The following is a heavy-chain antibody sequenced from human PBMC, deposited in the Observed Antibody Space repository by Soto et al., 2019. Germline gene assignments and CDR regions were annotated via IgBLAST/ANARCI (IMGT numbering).Heavy chain of an antibody. D-gene: IGHD6-19*01. CDR2: INHSGST. CDR3: ARGAFHQWLVSIGWFDP. Sequence: PSETLSLTCAVYGGSFSGYYWSWIRQPPGKGLEWIGEINHSGSTNYNPYLKSRVTISVDTSKNQFSLKLSSVTAAETAVYYCARGAFHQWLVSIGWFDPWGQGNMVTVYS. CDR1: GGSFSGYY. J-gene: IGHJ5*02. V-gene: IGHV4-34*01.